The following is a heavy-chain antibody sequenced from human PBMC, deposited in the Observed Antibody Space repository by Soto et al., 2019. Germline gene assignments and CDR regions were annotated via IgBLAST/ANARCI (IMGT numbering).Heavy chain of an antibody. V-gene: IGHV4-34*01. CDR1: GGSFSGYY. J-gene: IGHJ4*02. Sequence: QVQLQQWGAGLLKPSETLSLTCAVYGGSFSGYYWSWIRQPPGKGLEWIGEINHSGSTNYNPSLKSRVTISVDTSKNQFSLKLSSVTAADTAVYYCARGSRAVAGTGGVYFDYWGQGNLVTVSS. D-gene: IGHD6-19*01. CDR2: INHSGST. CDR3: ARGSRAVAGTGGVYFDY.